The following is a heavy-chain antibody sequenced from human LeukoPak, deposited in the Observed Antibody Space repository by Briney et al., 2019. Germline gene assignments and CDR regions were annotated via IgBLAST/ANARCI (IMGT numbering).Heavy chain of an antibody. CDR2: IYNDGKT. J-gene: IGHJ4*02. CDR1: GFTVGTNY. V-gene: IGHV3-66*01. Sequence: GGSLRLSCAASGFTVGTNYMSWVRQAPGQRLEWVSFIYNDGKTHYADSVKGRFTISRDNSRNVLYLQMNSLRVEDTATYYCARTPQWIGKLVGRFENWGQGTLVVVS. D-gene: IGHD3-10*01. CDR3: ARTPQWIGKLVGRFEN.